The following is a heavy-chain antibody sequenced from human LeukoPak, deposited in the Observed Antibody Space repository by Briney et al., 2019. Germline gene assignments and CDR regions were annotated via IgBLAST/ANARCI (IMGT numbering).Heavy chain of an antibody. Sequence: GGSLRLSCAASGFTFSDYYMSWIRQAPRKGLEWVSYISSSGSTIYYADSVKGRFTISRDNAKNSLYLQMNSLRAEDTAVYYCVRAKTRGVLDYWGQGTLVTVSS. CDR1: GFTFSDYY. V-gene: IGHV3-11*04. CDR3: VRAKTRGVLDY. J-gene: IGHJ4*02. D-gene: IGHD2-8*01. CDR2: ISSSGSTI.